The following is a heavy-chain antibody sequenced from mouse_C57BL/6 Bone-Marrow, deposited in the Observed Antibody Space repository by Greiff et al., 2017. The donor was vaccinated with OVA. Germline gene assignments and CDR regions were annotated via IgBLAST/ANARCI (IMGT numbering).Heavy chain of an antibody. V-gene: IGHV1-80*01. CDR2: IYPGDGDT. Sequence: QVQLQQSGAELVKPGASVKISCKASGYAFSSYWMNWVKQRPGKGLEWIGQIYPGDGDTNYNGKFKGKATLTEDKSSSTAYMQLSSLTSEDSAVYFCARLGTVVAPYYARDYWGQGTSVTVSS. D-gene: IGHD1-1*01. CDR1: GYAFSSYW. CDR3: ARLGTVVAPYYARDY. J-gene: IGHJ4*01.